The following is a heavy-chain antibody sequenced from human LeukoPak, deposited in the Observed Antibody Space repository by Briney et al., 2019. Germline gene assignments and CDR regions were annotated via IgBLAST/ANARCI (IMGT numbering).Heavy chain of an antibody. CDR3: ARDLLPGSYRYRYYYYYMDV. CDR2: INPNSGGT. J-gene: IGHJ6*03. CDR1: GYTFTGYY. Sequence: GASVKVSCKASGYTFTGYYMHWVRQAPGQGLEWMGWINPNSGGTNYAQKFQGRVTMTRDTSISTAYMELSRLRSGDTAVYYCARDLLPGSYRYRYYYYYMDVWGKGTTVTVSS. V-gene: IGHV1-2*02. D-gene: IGHD3-16*02.